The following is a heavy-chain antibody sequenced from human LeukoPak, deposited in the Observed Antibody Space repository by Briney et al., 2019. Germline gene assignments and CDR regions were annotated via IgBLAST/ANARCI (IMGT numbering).Heavy chain of an antibody. Sequence: GGSLRLSCAVSGFSFRNYLMHWVRQPPGQGLVWVSRINQDESRAYADSVKGRFTVSRDNAKNMLYLQLNGLRAEDTAVYFCGRGGDGIDVWGQGTTVIVSS. D-gene: IGHD5-24*01. CDR1: GFSFRNYL. J-gene: IGHJ3*01. V-gene: IGHV3-74*01. CDR2: INQDESRA. CDR3: GRGGDGIDV.